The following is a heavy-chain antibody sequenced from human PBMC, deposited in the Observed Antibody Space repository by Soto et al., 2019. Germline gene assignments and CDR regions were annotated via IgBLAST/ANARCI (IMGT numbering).Heavy chain of an antibody. CDR2: VYYRGRS. Sequence: SGTPPPTYPVSGGPPNQQNYFWGLIRQSPRKGLEWIGSVYYRGRSYSKSSVKSRVTISVDTSKNQFSLNLNSVTASDTAVYFCVSHRTSVLTPAYLEY. J-gene: IGHJ1*01. V-gene: IGHV4-39*01. CDR1: GGPPNQQNYF. CDR3: VSHRTSVLTPAYLEY. D-gene: IGHD2-8*01.